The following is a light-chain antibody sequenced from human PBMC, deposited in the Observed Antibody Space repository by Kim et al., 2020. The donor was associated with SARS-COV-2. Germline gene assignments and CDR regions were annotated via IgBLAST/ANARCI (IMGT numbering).Light chain of an antibody. J-gene: IGLJ2*01. CDR2: GKN. CDR3: NSRDSSGNHV. Sequence: SSELTQDPAVSVALGQTVRITCQGDSLRSYYASWYQQKPGQAPVLVIYGKNNRPSGIPDRFSGSSSGNTASLTITWTQADDEADYYCNSRDSSGNHVFGG. V-gene: IGLV3-19*01. CDR1: SLRSYY.